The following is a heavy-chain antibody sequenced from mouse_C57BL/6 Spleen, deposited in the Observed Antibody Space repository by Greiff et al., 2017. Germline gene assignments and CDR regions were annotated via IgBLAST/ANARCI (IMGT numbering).Heavy chain of an antibody. CDR2: IYPGGGYT. D-gene: IGHD1-1*01. J-gene: IGHJ2*01. V-gene: IGHV1-63*01. Sequence: VKLMESGAELVRPGTSVKMSCKASGYTFTNYWIGWAKQRPGHGLEWIGDIYPGGGYTNYNEKFKGKATLTADKSSSTAYMQFSSLTSEDSAIYYCARCYGSSPHFDYWGQGTTLTVSS. CDR3: ARCYGSSPHFDY. CDR1: GYTFTNYW.